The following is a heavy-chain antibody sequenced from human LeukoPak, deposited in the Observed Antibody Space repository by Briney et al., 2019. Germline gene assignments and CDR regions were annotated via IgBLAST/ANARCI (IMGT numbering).Heavy chain of an antibody. Sequence: GGSLRLSCAASGFTFSSNYMSWVRQAPGKGLEWVSVIYSGGSTYYADSVKGRFTISRDNSKNTLYLQMNSLRAEDTAVYYCARADQAGTPDYWGQGTLVTVSS. CDR1: GFTFSSNY. D-gene: IGHD6-19*01. CDR3: ARADQAGTPDY. J-gene: IGHJ4*02. CDR2: IYSGGST. V-gene: IGHV3-53*01.